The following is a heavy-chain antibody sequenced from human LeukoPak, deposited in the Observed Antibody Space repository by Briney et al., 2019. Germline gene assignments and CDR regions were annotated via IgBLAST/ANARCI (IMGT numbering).Heavy chain of an antibody. D-gene: IGHD5/OR15-5a*01. CDR3: ASSTLSHNWFDP. V-gene: IGHV4-31*03. CDR2: IYYSGST. CDR1: GGSISSGGYY. Sequence: SETLSLTCTVSGGSISSGGYYWSWIRQHPGKGLEWIGYIYYSGSTYYNPPLKSRVTISVDTSKNQFSPKLSSVTAADTAVYYCASSTLSHNWFDPWGQGTLVTVSS. J-gene: IGHJ5*02.